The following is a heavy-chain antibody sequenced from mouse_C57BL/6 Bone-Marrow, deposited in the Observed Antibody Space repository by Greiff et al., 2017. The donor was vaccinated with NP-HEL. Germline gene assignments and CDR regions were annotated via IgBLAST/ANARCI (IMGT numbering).Heavy chain of an antibody. D-gene: IGHD4-1*01. J-gene: IGHJ4*01. CDR2: IDPEDGDT. Sequence: VQLQQSGAELVRPGASVKLSCTASGFNIKDYYMHWVKQRPEQGLEWIGRIDPEDGDTEYAPKFQGKATMTADTYSNTDYLQLSSLTSEDTAVYYCTKPGTYAMDYWGQGTSVTVSS. CDR3: TKPGTYAMDY. V-gene: IGHV14-1*01. CDR1: GFNIKDYY.